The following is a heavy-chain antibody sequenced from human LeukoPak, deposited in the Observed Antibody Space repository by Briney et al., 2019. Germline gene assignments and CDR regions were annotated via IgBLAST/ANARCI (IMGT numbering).Heavy chain of an antibody. D-gene: IGHD6-13*01. J-gene: IGHJ6*02. CDR1: GFTFSSYS. CDR3: ARGVYSSSWNYYYYYYGMDV. V-gene: IGHV3-21*01. CDR2: ISSSSSYI. Sequence: GGSLRLSCAASGFTFSSYSMNWVRQAPGKGLEWVSSISSSSSYIYYADSVKGRFTISRDNAKNSLYLQMNSLRAEDTAVYYCARGVYSSSWNYYYYYYGMDVWGQGTTVTVSS.